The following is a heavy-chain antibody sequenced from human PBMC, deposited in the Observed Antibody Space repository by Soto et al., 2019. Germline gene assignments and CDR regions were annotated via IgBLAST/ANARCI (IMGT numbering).Heavy chain of an antibody. CDR1: GYTFTGYY. CDR2: INPNSGGT. CDR3: ARGPEPLLWFGEFDY. V-gene: IGHV1-2*04. Sequence: ASVKVSCKASGYTFTGYYMHWVRQAPGQGLEWMGWINPNSGGTNYAQKFQGWVTMTRDTSISTAYMELSRLRSDDTAVYYCARGPEPLLWFGEFDYWGQGALVTVSS. J-gene: IGHJ4*02. D-gene: IGHD3-10*01.